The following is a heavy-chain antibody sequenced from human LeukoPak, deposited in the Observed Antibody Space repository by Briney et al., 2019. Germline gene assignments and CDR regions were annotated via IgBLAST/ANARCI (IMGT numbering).Heavy chain of an antibody. CDR3: ARDYIPAGIYYYGMDV. CDR2: ISAYNGNT. V-gene: IGHV1-18*01. Sequence: ASVKVSCKASGYTFTSYGISWVRQAPGQGLEWMGWISAYNGNTNYAQKLQGRVTMTTDTSTSTAYMELRSLRSDDTAVYYCARDYIPAGIYYYGMDVWGQGTTVTVPS. D-gene: IGHD2-2*01. J-gene: IGHJ6*02. CDR1: GYTFTSYG.